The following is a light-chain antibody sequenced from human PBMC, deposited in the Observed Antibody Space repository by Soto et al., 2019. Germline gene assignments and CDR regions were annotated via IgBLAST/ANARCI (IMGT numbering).Light chain of an antibody. J-gene: IGLJ1*01. V-gene: IGLV2-11*01. Sequence: QSALTQPRSVSWSPGQSVTISCTGTSSDVGGYNYVSWYQQHPGKAPKLMIYDVSKRPSGVPDRFSGSKSGNTASLTISGLQAEDEADYYCCSYAGSYVFGNGTKVTVL. CDR1: SSDVGGYNY. CDR2: DVS. CDR3: CSYAGSYV.